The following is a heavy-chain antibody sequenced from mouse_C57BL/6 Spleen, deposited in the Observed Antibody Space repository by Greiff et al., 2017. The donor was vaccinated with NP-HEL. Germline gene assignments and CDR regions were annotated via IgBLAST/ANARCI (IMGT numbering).Heavy chain of an antibody. CDR2: ISGGGGNT. CDR3: ARHYYCSSYLFDY. V-gene: IGHV5-9*01. Sequence: EVHLVESGGGLVKPGGSLKLSCAASGFTFSSYTMSWVRQTPEKRLEWVATISGGGGNTYYPDSVKGRFTISRDNAKNTLYLQMSSLRSEDTALYYCARHYYCSSYLFDYWGQGTTLTVSS. J-gene: IGHJ2*01. CDR1: GFTFSSYT. D-gene: IGHD1-1*01.